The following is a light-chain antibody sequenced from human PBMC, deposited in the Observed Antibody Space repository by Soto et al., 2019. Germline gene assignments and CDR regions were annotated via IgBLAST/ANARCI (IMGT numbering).Light chain of an antibody. CDR3: QPHNNWPVVT. Sequence: EMVLTQSPATLSGSPGERVTLSCRASRSISSNLAWYQQKAGQAPRLLIYGASTRATGIPDRFSGRGSGTEFTLTINGLQSEDFATYYCQPHNNWPVVTFGGGTRVEIK. CDR2: GAS. CDR1: RSISSN. V-gene: IGKV3-15*01. J-gene: IGKJ4*01.